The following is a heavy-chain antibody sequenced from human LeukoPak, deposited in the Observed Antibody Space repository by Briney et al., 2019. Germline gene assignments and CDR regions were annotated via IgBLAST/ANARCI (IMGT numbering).Heavy chain of an antibody. CDR3: ARDRAWASDI. D-gene: IGHD3-10*01. CDR1: GFPFSSYN. J-gene: IGHJ3*02. Sequence: PGGSLSLSCAASGFPFSSYNMNWVRQAPGKGLEWVSYISGSGRTIDYADSVRGRFTISRDNAKDSLYLQMNSLRDEDTAVYYCARDRAWASDIWGQGTMVTVSS. CDR2: ISGSGRTI. V-gene: IGHV3-48*02.